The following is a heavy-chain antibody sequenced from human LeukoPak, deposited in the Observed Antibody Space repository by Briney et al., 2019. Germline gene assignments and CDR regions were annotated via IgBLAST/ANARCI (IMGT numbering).Heavy chain of an antibody. D-gene: IGHD3-22*01. V-gene: IGHV4-4*07. CDR3: AREDRSALDY. Sequence: SETLSLTCTVSGGSISSYYWSWIRQPAGKGLEWIGRIDTSGNTNYKPSLKSRVTMSVDTSKNQFSLKLSSVTAADTAVYYCAREDRSALDYWGQGTLVTVSS. CDR2: IDTSGNT. CDR1: GGSISSYY. J-gene: IGHJ4*02.